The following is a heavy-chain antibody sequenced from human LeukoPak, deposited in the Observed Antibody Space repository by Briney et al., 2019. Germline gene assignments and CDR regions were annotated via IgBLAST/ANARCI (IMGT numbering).Heavy chain of an antibody. J-gene: IGHJ4*02. V-gene: IGHV3-48*04. CDR1: GFTFSSYS. Sequence: GALGLSCAASGFTFSSYSMKWVRQAPGKGLEGGSYLRGSSRSIYYADSVKGLFTISRDNAKNSLYLQMNSLRAEGTAVYYCARDLYGSGSYSDFDYWGQGTLVTVSS. D-gene: IGHD3-10*01. CDR2: LRGSSRSI. CDR3: ARDLYGSGSYSDFDY.